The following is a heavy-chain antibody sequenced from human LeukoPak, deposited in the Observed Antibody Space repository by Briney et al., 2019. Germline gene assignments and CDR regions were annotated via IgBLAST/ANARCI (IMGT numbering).Heavy chain of an antibody. CDR2: IIPIFGTA. V-gene: IGHV1-69*05. Sequence: SVKVSCKASGGTFSCYAISWVRQAPGQGLEWMGGIIPIFGTANYAQKFQGRVTITTDESTSTAYMELSSLRSEDTAVYYCASGTPDAFDIWGQGTMVTVSS. D-gene: IGHD1-1*01. CDR1: GGTFSCYA. CDR3: ASGTPDAFDI. J-gene: IGHJ3*02.